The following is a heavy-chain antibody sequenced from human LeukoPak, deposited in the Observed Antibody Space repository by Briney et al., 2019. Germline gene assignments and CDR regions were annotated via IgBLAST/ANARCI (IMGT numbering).Heavy chain of an antibody. CDR2: ISDSGGST. J-gene: IGHJ4*02. CDR1: EFTFSSYA. D-gene: IGHD2-2*01. CDR3: AKDRRACSSSSCYYRFDY. Sequence: GGSLRLSCAASEFTFSSYAMSWVRQAPGKGLEWVSAISDSGGSTYYADYVKGRFTVSRDNSKNTMYLQMNSLRAEDTAVYYCAKDRRACSSSSCYYRFDYWGQGTLVTVSS. V-gene: IGHV3-23*01.